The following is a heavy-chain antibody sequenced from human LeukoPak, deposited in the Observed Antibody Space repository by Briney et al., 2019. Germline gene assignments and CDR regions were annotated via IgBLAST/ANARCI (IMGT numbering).Heavy chain of an antibody. CDR1: GGSISSSSSY. V-gene: IGHV4-39*07. J-gene: IGHJ4*02. D-gene: IGHD6-19*01. CDR3: ARDSFPGIAVAGTKFDY. Sequence: PSETLSLTCSVSGGSISSSSSYWGWLRQPPGKGLEWIGSIYYSGSTYYNPSLKSRVTISVDTSKNQFSLKLSSVTAADTAVYYCARDSFPGIAVAGTKFDYWGQGTLVTVSS. CDR2: IYYSGST.